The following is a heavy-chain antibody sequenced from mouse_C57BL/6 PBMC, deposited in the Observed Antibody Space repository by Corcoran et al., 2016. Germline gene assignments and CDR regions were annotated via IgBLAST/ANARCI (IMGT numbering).Heavy chain of an antibody. CDR1: GYTFTTYG. V-gene: IGHV9-3*01. Sequence: QIQLVQSGPELKKPGETVKISCKASGYTFTTYGMSWVKQAPGKGLKWRGWINTYSGVPTYADDFKGRFAFSLETSASTAYLQINNLKNEDTATYFCARLGVYGSSFFDYWGQGTTLTVSS. J-gene: IGHJ2*01. CDR3: ARLGVYGSSFFDY. CDR2: INTYSGVP. D-gene: IGHD1-1*01.